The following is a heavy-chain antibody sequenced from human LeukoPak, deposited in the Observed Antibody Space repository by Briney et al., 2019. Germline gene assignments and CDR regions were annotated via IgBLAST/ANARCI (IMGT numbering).Heavy chain of an antibody. CDR3: AKDRIPGTPDAFDI. CDR1: GFTFSDYY. V-gene: IGHV3-23*01. D-gene: IGHD1-20*01. Sequence: PGGSLRLSCAVSGFTFSDYYMSWIRQAPGKGLEWVSGIRSSGYTTYYADSVKGRFTISRDNSKSTLYVQMNSLRAEDTAVYYCAKDRIPGTPDAFDIWGQGTRVTVSS. J-gene: IGHJ3*02. CDR2: IRSSGYTT.